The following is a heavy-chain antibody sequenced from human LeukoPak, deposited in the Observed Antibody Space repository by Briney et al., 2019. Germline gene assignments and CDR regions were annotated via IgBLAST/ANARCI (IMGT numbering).Heavy chain of an antibody. CDR1: GGSFSGYY. D-gene: IGHD4-17*01. J-gene: IGHJ4*02. V-gene: IGHV4-59*10. CDR3: ARTWGTVTTILWFDY. CDR2: IYTSGST. Sequence: SETLSLTCAVYGGSFSGYYWSWIRQPAGKGLEWIGRIYTSGSTNYNPSLKSRVTMSVDTSKNQFSLKLSSVTAADTAVYYCARTWGTVTTILWFDYWGQGTLVTVSS.